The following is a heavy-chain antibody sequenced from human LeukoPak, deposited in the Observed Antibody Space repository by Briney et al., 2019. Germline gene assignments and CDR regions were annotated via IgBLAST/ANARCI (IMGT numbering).Heavy chain of an antibody. V-gene: IGHV1-8*01. CDR3: ARDGTTELALYYFDY. CDR2: MNPNSGNT. Sequence: GASVKVSCKASGYTFTSYDINWVRQATGQGLEWMGWMNPNSGNTGYAQKFQGRVTMTRNTSISTAYMELRSLRSDDTAVYYCARDGTTELALYYFDYWGQGTLVTVSS. CDR1: GYTFTSYD. D-gene: IGHD4-17*01. J-gene: IGHJ4*02.